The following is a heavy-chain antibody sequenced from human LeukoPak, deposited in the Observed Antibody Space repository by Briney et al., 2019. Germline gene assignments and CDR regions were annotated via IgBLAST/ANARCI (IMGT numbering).Heavy chain of an antibody. V-gene: IGHV4-39*01. Sequence: SETLSLTCTVSGGSISSSSYYWGWIRQPPGKGLEWIGSIYYSGSTYYNPSLKSRVTISVDTSKNQFSLKLSSVTAADTAVYYCARPLLGTTTLFDYWGQGTLVTVSS. D-gene: IGHD3-16*01. CDR3: ARPLLGTTTLFDY. J-gene: IGHJ4*02. CDR2: IYYSGST. CDR1: GGSISSSSYY.